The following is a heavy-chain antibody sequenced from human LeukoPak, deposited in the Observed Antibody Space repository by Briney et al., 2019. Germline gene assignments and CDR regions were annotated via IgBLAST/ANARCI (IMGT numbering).Heavy chain of an antibody. Sequence: GGSLRLSCAASGFTFSSYWMSWVRQAPGKGLEWVANIKQDGSEKYYVDSVKGRFTISRDNAKNSLYLQMNSLRAEDTAVYYCARGGSCSSTSCYPVPFDIWGQGTMVTVSS. CDR3: ARGGSCSSTSCYPVPFDI. V-gene: IGHV3-7*01. CDR2: IKQDGSEK. CDR1: GFTFSSYW. D-gene: IGHD2-2*01. J-gene: IGHJ3*02.